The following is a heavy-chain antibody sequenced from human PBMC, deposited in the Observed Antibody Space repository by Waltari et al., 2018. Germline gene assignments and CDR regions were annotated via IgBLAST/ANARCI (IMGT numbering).Heavy chain of an antibody. D-gene: IGHD5-12*01. J-gene: IGHJ4*02. CDR3: ARERGGWLRLRGRGRTLDY. CDR2: IIPIFGTA. CDR1: GGTFSSYA. Sequence: QVQLVQSGAEVKKPGSSVKVSCKASGGTFSSYAISWVRQAPGHGLEWMGGIIPIFGTANYAQKFQGRVTITADESTSTAYMELSSLRSEDTAVYYCARERGGWLRLRGRGRTLDYWGQGTLVTVSS. V-gene: IGHV1-69*13.